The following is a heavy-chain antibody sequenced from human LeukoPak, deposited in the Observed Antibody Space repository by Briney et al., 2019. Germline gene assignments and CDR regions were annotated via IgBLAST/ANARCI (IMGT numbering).Heavy chain of an antibody. D-gene: IGHD3-9*01. CDR3: ARSPHILTGENFDY. J-gene: IGHJ4*02. Sequence: ASVKVSCKASGYTFTGYYIYWVRQAPGQGLEWVGWINPNTGGTNCAQKLHYRVTMTRDTSISTAYMELSRLRFDDTAVYYCARSPHILTGENFDYWGQGTLVTVSS. CDR2: INPNTGGT. CDR1: GYTFTGYY. V-gene: IGHV1-2*02.